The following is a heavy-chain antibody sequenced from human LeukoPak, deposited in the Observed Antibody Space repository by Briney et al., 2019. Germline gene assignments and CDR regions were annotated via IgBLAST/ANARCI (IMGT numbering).Heavy chain of an antibody. Sequence: SETLSLTCTVSGGSISSGSYYWSWIPQPAGMGLEWIGRIYTSGSTNYNPSLKSRVTISVDTSKNQFSLKLSSVTAADTAVYYCARVSGYDWESFYDYWGQGTLVTVAS. V-gene: IGHV4-61*02. J-gene: IGHJ4*02. CDR3: ARVSGYDWESFYDY. D-gene: IGHD5-12*01. CDR1: GGSISSGSYY. CDR2: IYTSGST.